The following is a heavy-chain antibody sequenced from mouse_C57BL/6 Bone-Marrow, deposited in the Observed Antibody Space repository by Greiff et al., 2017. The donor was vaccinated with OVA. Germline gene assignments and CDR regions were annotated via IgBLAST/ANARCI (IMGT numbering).Heavy chain of an antibody. CDR3: ARPPFITTVVDAMDY. D-gene: IGHD1-1*01. V-gene: IGHV1-50*01. J-gene: IGHJ4*01. CDR2: IDPSDIYT. Sequence: QVQLQQPGAELVKPGASVKLSCKASGYTFTSYWMQWVKQRPGQGLEWIGEIDPSDIYTNYNQKFKGKATLTVDTSSSTAYMQLSSRTSEDSAVYYCARPPFITTVVDAMDYWGQGTSVTVAS. CDR1: GYTFTSYW.